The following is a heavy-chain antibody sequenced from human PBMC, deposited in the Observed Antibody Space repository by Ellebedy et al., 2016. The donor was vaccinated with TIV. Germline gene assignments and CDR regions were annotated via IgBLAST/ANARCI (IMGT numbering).Heavy chain of an antibody. CDR2: IKSKTDGGTT. Sequence: GGSLRLSXAASGFTFSNAWMSRVRQAPGKGLEWVGRIKSKTDGGTTDYAAPVKGRFTISRDDSKNTLYLQMNSLKTEDTAVYYCTTDYRSPGYYYYYGMDVWGQGTTVTVSS. CDR3: TTDYRSPGYYYYYGMDV. V-gene: IGHV3-15*01. D-gene: IGHD6-19*01. CDR1: GFTFSNAW. J-gene: IGHJ6*02.